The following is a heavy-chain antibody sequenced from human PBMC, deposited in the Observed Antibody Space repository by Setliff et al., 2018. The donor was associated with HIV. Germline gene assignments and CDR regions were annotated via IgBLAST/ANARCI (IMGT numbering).Heavy chain of an antibody. Sequence: GGSLRLSCAASGFTFSSYAMSWVRQAPGKGLEWVSAISGSGGSTYYADSVKGRFTVSRDNSKNTVYLQVDSLRPEDTAVYYCASARIPTGGTSTSLDYWGQGALVTVSS. D-gene: IGHD1-1*01. J-gene: IGHJ4*02. CDR1: GFTFSSYA. V-gene: IGHV3-23*01. CDR2: ISGSGGST. CDR3: ASARIPTGGTSTSLDY.